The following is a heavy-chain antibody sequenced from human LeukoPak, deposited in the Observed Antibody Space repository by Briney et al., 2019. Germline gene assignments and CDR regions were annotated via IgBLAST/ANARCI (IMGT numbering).Heavy chain of an antibody. CDR3: AELGITMIGGV. V-gene: IGHV3-7*01. D-gene: IGHD3-10*02. Sequence: SGGSLRLSCAASGFTFSNSWMSWVRQAPERGLEWVANIKADGSQKDYVDSMKGRFTVSRDNAKNSLYLQMNSLRAEDTAVYYCAELGITMIGGVWGKGTTVTISS. J-gene: IGHJ6*04. CDR1: GFTFSNSW. CDR2: IKADGSQK.